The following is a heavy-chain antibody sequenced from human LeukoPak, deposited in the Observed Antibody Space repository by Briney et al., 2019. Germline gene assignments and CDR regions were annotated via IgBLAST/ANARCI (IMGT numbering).Heavy chain of an antibody. J-gene: IGHJ4*02. V-gene: IGHV3-7*04. CDR3: ARNRQCLLADY. D-gene: IGHD3-22*01. CDR1: GFTFTNYW. CDR2: TKQDETEK. Sequence: GRSLRLSCAASGFTFTNYWMSWVRQAPGKGLEWVANTKQDETEKHYADSVKGRFTISRDNAQNSLYLQMNSLRAEDTAVYFCARNRQCLLADYWGQGTVVTVSS.